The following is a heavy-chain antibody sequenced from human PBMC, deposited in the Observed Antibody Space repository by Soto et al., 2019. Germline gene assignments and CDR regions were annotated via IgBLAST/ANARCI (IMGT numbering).Heavy chain of an antibody. V-gene: IGHV3-48*01. CDR3: ATTFWSGDGGEDGAFGI. D-gene: IGHD3-3*01. CDR2: ISSSRTFI. CDR1: GFTFGTYN. Sequence: EVQLVESGGGLVQPGASLRLSCDASGFTFGTYNMNWVRQAPGKGLEWLSYISSSRTFIYYADSVRGRFTISSDDAKSSLYLQMNSLRAEDTALYACATTFWSGDGGEDGAFGIWGHGTMVTVSS. J-gene: IGHJ3*02.